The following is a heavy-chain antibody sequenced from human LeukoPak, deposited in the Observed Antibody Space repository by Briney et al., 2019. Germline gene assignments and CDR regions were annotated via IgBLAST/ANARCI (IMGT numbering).Heavy chain of an antibody. J-gene: IGHJ6*03. D-gene: IGHD2-2*01. Sequence: ASVKVSCKGSGYTFTRYYIHWVRQPPGQGLEWMGIINPSGGSTSYAQKFQGRVTMTRDTSTSTVYMELSSLRSEDTAVYYCARGSTRYYYYYYMDVWGKGTTVTISS. V-gene: IGHV1-46*01. CDR1: GYTFTRYY. CDR3: ARGSTRYYYYYYMDV. CDR2: INPSGGST.